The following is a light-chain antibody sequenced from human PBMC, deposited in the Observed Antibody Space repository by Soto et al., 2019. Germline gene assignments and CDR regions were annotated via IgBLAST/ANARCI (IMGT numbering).Light chain of an antibody. Sequence: QAVVTQPASVSGSPGQSITISCTGTSSDVGGYDFVSWYQQYPGKAPKLIIYEVSNRPSGVSNRFSGSKSINTASLTISGLQAEDEADYYCSSYSNSSPWIFGGGTKLTVL. CDR3: SSYSNSSPWI. CDR1: SSDVGGYDF. J-gene: IGLJ2*01. CDR2: EVS. V-gene: IGLV2-14*01.